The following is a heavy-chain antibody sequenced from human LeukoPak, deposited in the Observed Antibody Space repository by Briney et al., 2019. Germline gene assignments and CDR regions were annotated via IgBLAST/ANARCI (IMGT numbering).Heavy chain of an antibody. CDR1: GFTVSSNY. Sequence: GGSLRLSCAASGFTVSSNYMSWVRQAPGKGLEWVSVIYSDGSTYYADSVKGRFTISRDNSKNTLFLQMNTLRAEDTAIYYCAKDREYSYVYDAFDIWGQGTLVTVSS. D-gene: IGHD3-16*01. V-gene: IGHV3-53*01. CDR2: IYSDGST. CDR3: AKDREYSYVYDAFDI. J-gene: IGHJ3*02.